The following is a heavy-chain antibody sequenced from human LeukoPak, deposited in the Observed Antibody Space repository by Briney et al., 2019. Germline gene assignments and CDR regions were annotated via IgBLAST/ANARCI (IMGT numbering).Heavy chain of an antibody. CDR1: GGSISSYY. Sequence: SETLSLTCTVSGGSISSYYWSWIRQPAGKGLEWIGRIYTSGSTNYNPSLKSRVTMSVDTSKNQFSLRLSSVTAADTAVYYCARDEYSSSWHFFDYWGQGTLVTVSS. V-gene: IGHV4-4*07. D-gene: IGHD6-13*01. CDR2: IYTSGST. CDR3: ARDEYSSSWHFFDY. J-gene: IGHJ4*02.